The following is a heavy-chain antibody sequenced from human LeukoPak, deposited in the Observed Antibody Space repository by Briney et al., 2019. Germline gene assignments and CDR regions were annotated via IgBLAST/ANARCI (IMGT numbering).Heavy chain of an antibody. CDR1: GLTFSSHR. Sequence: GGSLRLSCAASGLTFSSHRMHWVRQAPGKGLVWVSRITNDGSSTTYADSVKGRFTISRDNPKNTLYLQMNSLRPEDTAVYYCARSPLDGYNYLDYWGQGTLVTVSS. CDR3: ARSPLDGYNYLDY. V-gene: IGHV3-74*01. D-gene: IGHD5-24*01. J-gene: IGHJ4*02. CDR2: ITNDGSST.